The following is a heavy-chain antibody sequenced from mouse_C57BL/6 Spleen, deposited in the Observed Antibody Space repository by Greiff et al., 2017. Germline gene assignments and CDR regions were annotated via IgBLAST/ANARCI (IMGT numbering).Heavy chain of an antibody. Sequence: VKLQESGAELVKPGASVKISCKASGYAFSSYWMNWVKQRPGKGLEWIGQIYPGDGDTNYNGKFKGKATLTADKSSSTAYMQLSSLTSEDSAVYFCARSNYYGSLWYFDVWGTGTTVTVSS. CDR2: IYPGDGDT. V-gene: IGHV1-80*01. D-gene: IGHD1-1*01. CDR3: ARSNYYGSLWYFDV. CDR1: GYAFSSYW. J-gene: IGHJ1*03.